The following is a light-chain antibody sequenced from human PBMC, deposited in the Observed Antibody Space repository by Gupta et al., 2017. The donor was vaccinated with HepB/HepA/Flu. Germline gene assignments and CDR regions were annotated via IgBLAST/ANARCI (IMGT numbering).Light chain of an antibody. CDR1: QSINTF. CDR3: QQTYCTPIT. CDR2: TTS. Sequence: DIQMTQSPSSLSASVGDTVTITCRASQSINTFLHWYQQRPGRAPKLLISTTSTLQSGVPSRFSGSGSGTDFTLTISSLQPEDFATYYCQQTYCTPITFGQGTQVEIK. V-gene: IGKV1-39*01. J-gene: IGKJ5*01.